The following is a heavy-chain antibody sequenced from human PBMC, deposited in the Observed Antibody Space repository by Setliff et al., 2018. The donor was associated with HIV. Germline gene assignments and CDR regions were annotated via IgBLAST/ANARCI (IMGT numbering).Heavy chain of an antibody. V-gene: IGHV1-2*02. CDR2: INPNSGAT. Sequence: ASVKVSCKASGYTFTDYFVHWVRQAPGQGLEWMGWINPNSGATNYVQDFQGRVTMTRDTSINTVYMELTSLRSDDTTIYYCARSATFLEVGVAKWGPGTLVTVSS. D-gene: IGHD2-15*01. CDR3: ARSATFLEVGVAK. J-gene: IGHJ4*02. CDR1: GYTFTDYF.